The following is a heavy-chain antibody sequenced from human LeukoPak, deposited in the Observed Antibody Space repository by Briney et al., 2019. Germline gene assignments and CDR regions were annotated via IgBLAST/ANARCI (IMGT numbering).Heavy chain of an antibody. D-gene: IGHD6-6*01. CDR2: INPSGGST. CDR3: ARTNRELVTGFDY. V-gene: IGHV1-46*01. CDR1: GYTFTSYY. J-gene: IGHJ4*02. Sequence: ASVKVSCKASGYTFTSYYMHWVRQAPGQGLEWMGIINPSGGSTSYAQKFQGRVTMTRDMSTSTVYMELSSLRSEDMAVYYCARTNRELVTGFDYWGQGTLVTVSS.